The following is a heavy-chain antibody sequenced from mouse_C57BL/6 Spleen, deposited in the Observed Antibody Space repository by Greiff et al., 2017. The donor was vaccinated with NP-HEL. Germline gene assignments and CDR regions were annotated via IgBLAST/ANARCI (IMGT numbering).Heavy chain of an antibody. J-gene: IGHJ2*01. CDR2: IYPGDGDT. V-gene: IGHV1-82*01. CDR1: GYAFSSSW. CDR3: ARDEDYGNSYYFDY. Sequence: VQLQQSGPELVKPGASVKISCKASGYAFSSSWMNWVKQRPGKGLEWIGRIYPGDGDTNYNGKFKGKATLTADKSSSTAYMQLSSLTSEDSAVYFCARDEDYGNSYYFDYWGQGTTLTVSS. D-gene: IGHD2-1*01.